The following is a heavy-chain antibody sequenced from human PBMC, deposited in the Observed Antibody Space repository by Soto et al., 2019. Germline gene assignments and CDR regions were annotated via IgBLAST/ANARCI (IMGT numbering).Heavy chain of an antibody. CDR2: INPHNGVT. J-gene: IGHJ5*02. D-gene: IGHD6-19*01. Sequence: ASVKVSCKASGYTFTGYYMNWVRQAPGQGLEWLGWINPHNGVTNYAQKFQGRVTMTRDTSISTAYMDLSRLRSDDTAVYYCARAALAVANCFDPPGQGTQVTVSS. CDR3: ARAALAVANCFDP. V-gene: IGHV1-2*02. CDR1: GYTFTGYY.